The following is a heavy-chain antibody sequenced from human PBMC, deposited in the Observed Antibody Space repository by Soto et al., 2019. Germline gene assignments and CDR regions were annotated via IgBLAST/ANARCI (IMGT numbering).Heavy chain of an antibody. CDR2: AHHSGRT. CDR3: ARSDATGLDY. Sequence: QVQLQESGPGLVKPSGTLSLTCTVSGGSMSSSNWWNWVRQSPGKGLEWIGEAHHSGRTNYNPSLKSRVTIPVAKSQHHFSLKLSSVTAAAPAVYYCARSDATGLDYWGQGTLVTVSS. J-gene: IGHJ4*02. CDR1: GGSMSSSNW. D-gene: IGHD4-17*01. V-gene: IGHV4-4*02.